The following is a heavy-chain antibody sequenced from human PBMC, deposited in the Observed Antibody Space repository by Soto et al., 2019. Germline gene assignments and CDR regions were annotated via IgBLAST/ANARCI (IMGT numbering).Heavy chain of an antibody. CDR1: GGTFSSYA. CDR2: IIPSFGTA. V-gene: IGHV1-69*01. J-gene: IGHJ6*02. CDR3: ARDPGLGPDPDYSYGMDV. Sequence: QVQLVQSGAEVKKPGSSVKVSCKASGGTFSSYAISWVRQAPGQGLEWMGGIIPSFGTANYAQKFQGRVTITADESTSTAYMELSSLRSEDTAVYYCARDPGLGPDPDYSYGMDVWGQGTTVTVSS. D-gene: IGHD3-16*01.